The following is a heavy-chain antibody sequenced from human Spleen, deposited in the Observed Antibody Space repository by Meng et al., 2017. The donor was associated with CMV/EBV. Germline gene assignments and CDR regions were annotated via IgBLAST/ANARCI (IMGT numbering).Heavy chain of an antibody. CDR1: GYTFTGYY. CDR2: ITPLLSTS. J-gene: IGHJ5*02. Sequence: SVKVSCKASGYTFTGYYMHWVRQAPGQGLEWMGRITPLLSTSTYAQKFQGRVTITADRARSTTYMELTRLTSEDTAVYYCASATYMTTQEGWFDRWGQGSLVTVSS. D-gene: IGHD4-11*01. CDR3: ASATYMTTQEGWFDR. V-gene: IGHV1-69*08.